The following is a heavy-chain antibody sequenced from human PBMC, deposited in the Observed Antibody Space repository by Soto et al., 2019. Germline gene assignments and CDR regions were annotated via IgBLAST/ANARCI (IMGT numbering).Heavy chain of an antibody. CDR2: IYYSGNT. J-gene: IGHJ4*02. V-gene: IGHV4-59*01. CDR3: ARGYCSSTSCYEFDY. CDR1: GGSISSYY. Sequence: PSETLSLTCTVSGGSISSYYWNWIRQPPGEGLEWIGSIYYSGNTNYSPSLKSRVTISVDTSKKQFSLKLTSVTAADTAMYYCARGYCSSTSCYEFDYWGQGTLVTVSS. D-gene: IGHD2-2*01.